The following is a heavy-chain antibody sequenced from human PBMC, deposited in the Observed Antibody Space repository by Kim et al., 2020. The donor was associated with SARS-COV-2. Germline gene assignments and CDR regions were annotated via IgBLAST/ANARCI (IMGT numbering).Heavy chain of an antibody. V-gene: IGHV3-74*01. CDR1: GFTFSSYW. CDR2: XNSDGSST. CDR3: XXGPXXXSGXXXY. J-gene: IGHJ4*03. D-gene: IGHD1-26*01. Sequence: GGSLRLSCAASGFTFSSYWMHWVRQAPGKGLXWVSRXNSDGSSTSYADSVKGRXXXSRXXXKNXXXLXXXSLXXXDTXXXYXXXGPXXXSGXXXY.